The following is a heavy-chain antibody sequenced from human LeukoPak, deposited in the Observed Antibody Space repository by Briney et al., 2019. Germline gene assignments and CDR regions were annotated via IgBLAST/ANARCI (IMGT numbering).Heavy chain of an antibody. CDR3: AKVLGGWSFDH. J-gene: IGHJ4*02. V-gene: IGHV3-23*01. CDR2: ITDSGVDT. CDR1: GFTFSSYA. D-gene: IGHD1-26*01. Sequence: GGSLRLSCAASGFTFSSYAMNWVRQAPGKGLEWVSFITDSGVDTYYADSVMGRFTVSRDNSKNTLDLQMNSLRVEDTAVYYCAKVLGGWSFDHWGQGTLVTVSS.